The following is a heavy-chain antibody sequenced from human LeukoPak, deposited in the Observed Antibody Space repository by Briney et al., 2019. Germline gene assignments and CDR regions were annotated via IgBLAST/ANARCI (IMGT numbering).Heavy chain of an antibody. D-gene: IGHD3-22*01. CDR3: TRGLLSVNRYYDSSGYHH. CDR2: ISWNSGSI. CDR1: GFTFDDYA. V-gene: IGHV3-9*01. Sequence: GGSLRLSCAASGFTFDDYAMHWVRQAPGKGLEWVSGISWNSGSIGYADSVKGRFTISRDNAKNSLYLQMNSLKTEDTAVYYCTRGLLSVNRYYDSSGYHHWGQGTLVTVSS. J-gene: IGHJ4*02.